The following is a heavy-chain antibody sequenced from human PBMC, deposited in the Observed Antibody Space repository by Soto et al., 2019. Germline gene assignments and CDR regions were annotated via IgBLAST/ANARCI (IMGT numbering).Heavy chain of an antibody. CDR1: GFEFTTTW. CDR2: IKSKNDGGTL. V-gene: IGHV3-15*07. D-gene: IGHD5-12*01. CDR3: STSGYGGFDY. Sequence: GGSLRLSCAASGFEFTTTWMNWVRLAPGKGLEWVARIKSKNDGGTLDYASPVKGRFTISRDDSKKTSYLQMNSLKTEDTAIYYCSTSGYGGFDYWGQGVLVTVSS. J-gene: IGHJ4*02.